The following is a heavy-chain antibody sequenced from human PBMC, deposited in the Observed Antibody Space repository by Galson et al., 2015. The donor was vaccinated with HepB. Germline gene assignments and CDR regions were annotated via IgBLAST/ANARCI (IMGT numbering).Heavy chain of an antibody. J-gene: IGHJ3*02. D-gene: IGHD6-13*01. CDR1: GFTFSSYA. Sequence: SLRLSCAASGFTFSSYAMSWVRQAPGKGLEWVSAISGSGGSTYYADSVKGRFTISRDNSKNTLYLQMNSLRAEDTAVYYCAKDRARRYSIREDAFDIWGQGTMVTVSS. CDR3: AKDRARRYSIREDAFDI. CDR2: ISGSGGST. V-gene: IGHV3-23*01.